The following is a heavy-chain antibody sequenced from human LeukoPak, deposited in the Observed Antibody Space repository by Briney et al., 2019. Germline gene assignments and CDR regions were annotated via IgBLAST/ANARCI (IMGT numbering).Heavy chain of an antibody. J-gene: IGHJ4*02. CDR1: GFTVSNIY. V-gene: IGHV3-53*01. CDR2: IYSSGST. CDR3: AREGIAAAATY. D-gene: IGHD6-13*01. Sequence: GGALRLSCAASGFTVSNIYMSWVPQAPGKGLEWVSVIYSSGSTYYADSVKGRFTISRDNSKNTLCLQMNSLRDEDTAVYYCAREGIAAAATYWGQGTMVTVSS.